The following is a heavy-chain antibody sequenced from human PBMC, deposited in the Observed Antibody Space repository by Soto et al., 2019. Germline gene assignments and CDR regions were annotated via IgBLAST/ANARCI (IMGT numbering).Heavy chain of an antibody. V-gene: IGHV3-66*01. Sequence: EVQLVESGGGLVQPGGSLRLSCAASGFTVSRNYMSWVRQAPGKGLEWVSVIYSGDSTYYADSVKGRFTISRDISKNTLYLQMNSLRAEDTAVYYCASTEKVLLWFGGFDYWGQGTLVTVSS. J-gene: IGHJ4*02. D-gene: IGHD3-10*01. CDR2: IYSGDST. CDR3: ASTEKVLLWFGGFDY. CDR1: GFTVSRNY.